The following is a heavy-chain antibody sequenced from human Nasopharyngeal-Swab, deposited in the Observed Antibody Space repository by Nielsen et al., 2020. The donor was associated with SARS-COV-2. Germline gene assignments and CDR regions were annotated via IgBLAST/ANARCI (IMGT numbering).Heavy chain of an antibody. D-gene: IGHD1-26*01. CDR3: ARVRFVGERIDAFDI. Sequence: GESLKISCAASGFTFSSYSMNWVRQAPGKGLEWVSSISSSSSYIYYADSVEGRFTISRDNAKNSLYLQMNSLRAEDTAVYYCARVRFVGERIDAFDIWGQGTMVTVSS. CDR2: ISSSSSYI. CDR1: GFTFSSYS. V-gene: IGHV3-21*01. J-gene: IGHJ3*02.